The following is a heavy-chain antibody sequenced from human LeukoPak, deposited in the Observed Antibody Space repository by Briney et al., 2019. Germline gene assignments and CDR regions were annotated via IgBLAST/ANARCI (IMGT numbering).Heavy chain of an antibody. CDR3: ARDDAAAGIIFDS. CDR1: GFTFTNYW. D-gene: IGHD6-13*01. V-gene: IGHV3-74*01. J-gene: IGHJ4*02. CDR2: IHSDGSST. Sequence: GGSLRLSCAASGFTFTNYWMHWVRQAPGQGLVWVSRIHSDGSSTNYADSVTGRFTISRDNAKNTLYLQMNSLRAEDSAVYYCARDDAAAGIIFDSWGQGTLVTVSS.